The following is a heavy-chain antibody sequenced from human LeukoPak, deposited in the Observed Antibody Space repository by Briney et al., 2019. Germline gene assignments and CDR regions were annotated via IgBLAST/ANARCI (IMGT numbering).Heavy chain of an antibody. CDR2: IYYSGST. V-gene: IGHV4-31*03. J-gene: IGHJ4*02. Sequence: LSLTCTVSGGSISSGGYYWSWIREHPGKGLEWIGYIYYSGSTYYNPSLKSRVTISVDTSKNQFSLKLSSVTAAETAVYYCVRDHRDGYIDYWGQGTLFTVSS. CDR3: VRDHRDGYIDY. CDR1: GGSISSGGYY. D-gene: IGHD5-24*01.